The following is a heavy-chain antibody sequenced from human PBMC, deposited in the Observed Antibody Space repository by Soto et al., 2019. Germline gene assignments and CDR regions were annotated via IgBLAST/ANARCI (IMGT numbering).Heavy chain of an antibody. Sequence: QLQLQESGPGLVKPSETLSLTCTVSGGSISSSSYYWGWIRQPPGKGLEWIGSIYYSGRTYYNPSLKSRVTISVDTSKNQFSLKLSSVTAADTAVYYCARHKPDTYDFWSGYYTGYFDYWGQGTLVTVSS. D-gene: IGHD3-3*01. J-gene: IGHJ4*02. CDR1: GGSISSSSYY. CDR3: ARHKPDTYDFWSGYYTGYFDY. CDR2: IYYSGRT. V-gene: IGHV4-39*01.